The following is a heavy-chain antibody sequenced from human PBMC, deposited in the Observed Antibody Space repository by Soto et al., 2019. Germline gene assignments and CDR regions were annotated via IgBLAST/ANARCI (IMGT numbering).Heavy chain of an antibody. J-gene: IGHJ4*02. D-gene: IGHD1-26*01. CDR2: ISYDGSNK. Sequence: PGGSLRLSCAASGFTFSSYAMHWVRQAPGKGLEWVAVISYDGSNKYYADSVKGRFTISGDNSKNTLYLQMNSLRAEDTAVYYCARASGSYYFNYWGQGTLVTVSS. CDR3: ARASGSYYFNY. V-gene: IGHV3-30-3*01. CDR1: GFTFSSYA.